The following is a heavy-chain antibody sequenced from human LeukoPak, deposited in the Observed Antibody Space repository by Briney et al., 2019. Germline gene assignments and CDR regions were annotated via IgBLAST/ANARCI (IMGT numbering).Heavy chain of an antibody. V-gene: IGHV3-7*01. CDR1: GFIFNDYW. J-gene: IGHJ4*02. D-gene: IGHD3-16*02. Sequence: GGSLRLSCAASGFIFNDYWLSWVRQSPGKGLEWVANIKEDSSDKDYVDSVRGRFTISRDNAKNTMYLQMNSLRPEDTAVYYCAKDLPPYDYVWGSYRFPAPLDYWGQGTLVTVSS. CDR3: AKDLPPYDYVWGSYRFPAPLDY. CDR2: IKEDSSDK.